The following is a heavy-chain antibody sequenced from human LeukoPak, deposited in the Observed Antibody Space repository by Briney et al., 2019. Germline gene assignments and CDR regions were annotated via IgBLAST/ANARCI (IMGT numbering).Heavy chain of an antibody. CDR1: GFTFSSDA. D-gene: IGHD3-22*01. CDR3: AKTGTRGTMIPKRFFDY. J-gene: IGHJ4*02. Sequence: PGGSLRLSCAASGFTFSSDAMNWVRQAPGKGLEWVSTISGSGDNTYYADSVKGRFTISRDNSKNTLYLHMSSLRAEDTAVYYCAKTGTRGTMIPKRFFDYWGQGTLVTVSS. V-gene: IGHV3-23*01. CDR2: ISGSGDNT.